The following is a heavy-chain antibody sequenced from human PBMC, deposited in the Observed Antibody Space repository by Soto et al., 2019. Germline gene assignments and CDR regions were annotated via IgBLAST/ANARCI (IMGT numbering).Heavy chain of an antibody. J-gene: IGHJ6*02. CDR1: GGSISSSSYY. V-gene: IGHV4-39*01. D-gene: IGHD3-16*01. CDR2: IYYSGYT. CDR3: ARHNGPLYVGYYYDMDV. Sequence: QLQLQESGPGLVKPSETLSLTCTVSGGSISSSSYYWGWIRQPPGKGLEWIGSIYYSGYTYYNPSLKSLVTISVDTSKNQFSLKLSSVPAADTAVYYCARHNGPLYVGYYYDMDVWGQGTTVTVSS.